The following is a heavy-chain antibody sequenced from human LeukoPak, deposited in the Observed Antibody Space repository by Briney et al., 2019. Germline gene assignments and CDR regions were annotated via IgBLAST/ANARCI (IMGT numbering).Heavy chain of an antibody. V-gene: IGHV1-8*01. CDR1: GYTFTNYD. D-gene: IGHD6-6*01. J-gene: IGHJ5*02. Sequence: ASVKVSCKASGYTFTNYDINWVRQATGQGLEWMGWMNPNSGYTGYAQKFQGRVTMTRNTSISTVYMDLSSLRSEDTAVYHCARGYSSSSPWFDPWGQGTLVTVSS. CDR3: ARGYSSSSPWFDP. CDR2: MNPNSGYT.